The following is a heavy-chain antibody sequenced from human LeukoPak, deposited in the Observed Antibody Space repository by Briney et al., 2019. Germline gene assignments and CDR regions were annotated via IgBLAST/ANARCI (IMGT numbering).Heavy chain of an antibody. CDR1: QSLTSYY. J-gene: IGHJ4*02. CDR2: VSSSGRH. Sequence: SETLSLTCTVTQSLTSYYWSWIRQPPGKGLEWIGCVSSSGRHNLHPSLKGHVTISSDTTNHQFSLKLHSVTTADTAVYYCATSTNIAVIDYWGQGTLVTISS. CDR3: ATSTNIAVIDY. D-gene: IGHD2/OR15-2a*01. V-gene: IGHV4-4*08.